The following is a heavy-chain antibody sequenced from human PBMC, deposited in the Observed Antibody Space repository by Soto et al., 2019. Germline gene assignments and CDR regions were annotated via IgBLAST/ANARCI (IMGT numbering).Heavy chain of an antibody. D-gene: IGHD3-10*01. CDR2: ISAYNGNT. CDR3: ARGLALSAKLAGYYGSGSPIDY. J-gene: IGHJ4*02. V-gene: IGHV1-18*01. CDR1: GYTFTSYG. Sequence: ASVKVSCKASGYTFTSYGISWVRQAPGQGLEWMGWISAYNGNTNYAQKLQGRVTMTTDTSTSTAYMELRSLRSDDTAVYYCARGLALSAKLAGYYGSGSPIDYWGQGSLVTVSS.